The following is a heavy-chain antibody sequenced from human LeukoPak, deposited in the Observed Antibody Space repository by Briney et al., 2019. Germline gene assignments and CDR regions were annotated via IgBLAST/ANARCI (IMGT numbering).Heavy chain of an antibody. J-gene: IGHJ4*02. D-gene: IGHD3-10*01. CDR1: RYSFTNYW. Sequence: GESLKISCKGIRYSFTNYWIGWVRQMPGRGMEWMGVIYPGDSRTRYNPSFQGQVTISADKSINTAYLQWTSLRASDTAMYYCATYYGSGSFFVYWGQGTLVTVSS. CDR3: ATYYGSGSFFVY. V-gene: IGHV5-51*01. CDR2: IYPGDSRT.